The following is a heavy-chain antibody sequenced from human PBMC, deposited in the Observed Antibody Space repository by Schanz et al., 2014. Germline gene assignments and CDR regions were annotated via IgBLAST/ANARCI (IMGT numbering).Heavy chain of an antibody. CDR1: GFTFSSYA. CDR3: AKVGPYSGSLGAFDI. J-gene: IGHJ3*02. V-gene: IGHV3-23*04. D-gene: IGHD1-26*01. CDR2: ISGSGGST. Sequence: QLVESGGGLQQPGESLRVSCGASGFTFSSYAMSWVRQAPGKGLEWVSGISGSGGSTYYADSVKGRFTISRDNAKNSLYLQMNSLRAEDSAVYYCAKVGPYSGSLGAFDIWGQGTMVTVSS.